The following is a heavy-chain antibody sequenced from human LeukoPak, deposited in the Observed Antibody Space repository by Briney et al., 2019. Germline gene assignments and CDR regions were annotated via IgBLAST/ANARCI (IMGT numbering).Heavy chain of an antibody. V-gene: IGHV3-64*01. CDR1: GFTFSSYA. CDR3: ARRGRSGYSSGWYDY. J-gene: IGHJ4*02. Sequence: GGSLRLSCAASGFTFSSYAMHWVRQAPGKGLEYVSAISSNGGSTYYANSVKGRFTISRDNSKNTLYLQMGSLRAEDMAVYYCARRGRSGYSSGWYDYWGQGTLVTVSS. D-gene: IGHD6-19*01. CDR2: ISSNGGST.